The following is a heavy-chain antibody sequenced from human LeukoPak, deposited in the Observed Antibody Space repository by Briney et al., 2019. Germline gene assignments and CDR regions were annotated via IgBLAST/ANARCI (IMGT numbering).Heavy chain of an antibody. V-gene: IGHV4-59*08. CDR1: GGSISGSY. J-gene: IGHJ4*02. CDR2: IYYSGDS. CDR3: ARHTYARPFDS. D-gene: IGHD6-6*01. Sequence: SETLSLTCTVSGGSISGSYWSWIRQPPGKGLEWIGYIYYSGDSNYNPSLKSRATISLDTSKNQFSPKVSSVTAADTAIYYCARHTYARPFDSWGQGTLVTVSS.